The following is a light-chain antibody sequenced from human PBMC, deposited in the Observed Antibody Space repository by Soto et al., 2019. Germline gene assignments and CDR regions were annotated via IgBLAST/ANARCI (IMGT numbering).Light chain of an antibody. CDR2: KAS. V-gene: IGKV1-5*03. Sequence: DIPMTQSPSTLSASVGDRVTITCRASQSITDWLAWYQQKPGKAPKFLIYKASNLEGWVPSRFSGSGSGTEVTLTISSVQPDDFATYYCQYWDNYSWTFGQGTKVEIK. CDR3: QYWDNYSWT. J-gene: IGKJ1*01. CDR1: QSITDW.